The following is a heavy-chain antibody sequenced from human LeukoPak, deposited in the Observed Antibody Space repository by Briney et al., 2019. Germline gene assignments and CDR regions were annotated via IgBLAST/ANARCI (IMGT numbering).Heavy chain of an antibody. CDR3: ARDYSSSWYRYFDY. D-gene: IGHD6-13*01. J-gene: IGHJ4*02. CDR2: ISYDGSNK. V-gene: IGHV3-30*04. Sequence: PGGSLRLSCAASGFTFSSYAMHWVRQAPGKGLEWVAVISYDGSNKYYADSVKGRFTISRDNSKNTLYLQMNSLRAEDTAVYYCARDYSSSWYRYFDYWGQGTLVTVSS. CDR1: GFTFSSYA.